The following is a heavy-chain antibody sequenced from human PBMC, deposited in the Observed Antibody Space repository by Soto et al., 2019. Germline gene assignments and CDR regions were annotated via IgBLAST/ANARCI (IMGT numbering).Heavy chain of an antibody. J-gene: IGHJ6*02. CDR1: GGSISSSSYY. CDR2: IYYSGST. D-gene: IGHD1-26*01. CDR3: ARPFVSGSYSDYYYGMDV. Sequence: QLQLQESGPGLVKPSETLSLTCTVSGGSISSSSYYWGWIRQPPGKGLEWIGSIYYSGSTYYNPXXTSRVTISVDXXKXQXXLTLSSVTAADTAVYYCARPFVSGSYSDYYYGMDVWGQGTTVTVSS. V-gene: IGHV4-39*01.